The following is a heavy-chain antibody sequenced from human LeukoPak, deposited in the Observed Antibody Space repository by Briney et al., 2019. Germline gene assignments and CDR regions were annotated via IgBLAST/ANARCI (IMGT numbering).Heavy chain of an antibody. D-gene: IGHD3-3*01. J-gene: IGHJ4*02. Sequence: PGGSLRLSCAASGFTFSSYAMNWVRQAPGKGLEWVSSISSSSSYIYYADSVKGRFTISRDNAKRSLFLQMDSLRAEDTAVYYCARDASAYYWGQGTLVTVSS. CDR2: ISSSSSYI. CDR1: GFTFSSYA. CDR3: ARDASAYY. V-gene: IGHV3-21*01.